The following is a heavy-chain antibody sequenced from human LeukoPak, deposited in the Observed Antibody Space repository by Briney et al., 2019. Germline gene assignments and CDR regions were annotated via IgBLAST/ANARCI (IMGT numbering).Heavy chain of an antibody. J-gene: IGHJ4*02. CDR3: AKDRSYCSSTSCPANLIDY. Sequence: HSGGSLRLSCAASGFTFSSYAMSWVRQAPGKGLEWVSAISGSGGSTYYADSVKGRFTISRDNSKNTLYLQMNSLRAEDTAVYYCAKDRSYCSSTSCPANLIDYWGQGTLVTVSS. D-gene: IGHD2-2*01. CDR1: GFTFSSYA. CDR2: ISGSGGST. V-gene: IGHV3-23*01.